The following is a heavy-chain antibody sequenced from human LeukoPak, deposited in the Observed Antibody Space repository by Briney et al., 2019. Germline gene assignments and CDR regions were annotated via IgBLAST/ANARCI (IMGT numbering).Heavy chain of an antibody. CDR3: ARVQISGWYGVYCYYGMDV. Sequence: PSETLSLTCAVHGGSFSGYYWSWIRQPPGKGLEWIGEINHSGSTNYNPSLKSRVTISVDTSKNQFSLKLSSVTAADTAVYYCARVQISGWYGVYCYYGMDVWGKGTTVTVSS. V-gene: IGHV4-34*01. CDR2: INHSGST. CDR1: GGSFSGYY. J-gene: IGHJ6*04. D-gene: IGHD6-19*01.